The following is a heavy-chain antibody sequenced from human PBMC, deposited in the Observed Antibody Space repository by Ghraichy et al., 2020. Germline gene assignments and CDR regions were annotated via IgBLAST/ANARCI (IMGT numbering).Heavy chain of an antibody. D-gene: IGHD2-2*01. J-gene: IGHJ6*02. CDR2: ISYDGSNK. Sequence: LSLTCAASGFTFSSYAMHWVRQAPGKGLEWVAVISYDGSNKYYVDSVKGRFTISRDNSKNTLYLHTNSLRAEDTAVYYCARERSCSSTSCYYGMDVWGQGTTVTVSS. CDR3: ARERSCSSTSCYYGMDV. CDR1: GFTFSSYA. V-gene: IGHV3-30*04.